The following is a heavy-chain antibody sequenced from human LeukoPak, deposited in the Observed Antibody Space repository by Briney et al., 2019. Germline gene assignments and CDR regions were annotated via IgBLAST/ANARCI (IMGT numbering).Heavy chain of an antibody. CDR1: GYTFTSYD. CDR3: AVWSGGDLDFDY. D-gene: IGHD2-21*02. CDR2: MNPNSGNT. V-gene: IGHV1-8*03. J-gene: IGHJ4*02. Sequence: GASVKVSCKASGYTFTSYDISWVRQATGQGLEWMGWMNPNSGNTGYAQKFQGRVTITRDISISTAYMELSSLRSEDTAVYYCAVWSGGDLDFDYWGQGTLVTVSS.